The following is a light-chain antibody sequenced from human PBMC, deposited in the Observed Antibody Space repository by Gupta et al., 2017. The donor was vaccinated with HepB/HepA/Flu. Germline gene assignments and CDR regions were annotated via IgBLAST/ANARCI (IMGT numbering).Light chain of an antibody. CDR3: SSYTSSSVV. CDR1: SSDVGGYNY. J-gene: IGLJ2*01. V-gene: IGLV2-14*03. Sequence: VSGSPGQSITISCTGTSSDVGGYNYVSWYQQHPGKAPKLMIYDVSNRPSGVSNRFSGSKSGNTASLTIAGLQAEDEADYYCSSYTSSSVVFGGGTKLTVL. CDR2: DVS.